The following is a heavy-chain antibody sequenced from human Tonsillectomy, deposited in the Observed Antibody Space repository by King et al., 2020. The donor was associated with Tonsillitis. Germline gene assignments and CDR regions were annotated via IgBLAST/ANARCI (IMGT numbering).Heavy chain of an antibody. CDR3: ARVDLGDSSGYFEDY. CDR2: MNPYSGNT. V-gene: IGHV1-8*02. Sequence: VQLVESGAEVKKPGASVKVSCKASGYTFISNDINWVRQATGQGLEWMGWMNPYSGNTGYAQKFQGRVTMTRNTSISTAYMELSSLRCEDTAVYYCARVDLGDSSGYFEDYWGQGTLVTVSS. D-gene: IGHD3-22*01. J-gene: IGHJ4*02. CDR1: GYTFISND.